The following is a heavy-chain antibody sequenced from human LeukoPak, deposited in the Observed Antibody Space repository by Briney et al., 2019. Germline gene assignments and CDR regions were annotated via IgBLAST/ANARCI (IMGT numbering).Heavy chain of an antibody. J-gene: IGHJ3*02. Sequence: GASVKVSCKASGYTITSYAMHWVRQALGQRLERMGWINAGNGNTKYSQKFQGRVTITRDTSASTAYMELSSLRSEDTAVYYCARDCSSTSCYIAFDIWGQGTMVTVSS. CDR2: INAGNGNT. CDR1: GYTITSYA. V-gene: IGHV1-3*01. D-gene: IGHD2-2*02. CDR3: ARDCSSTSCYIAFDI.